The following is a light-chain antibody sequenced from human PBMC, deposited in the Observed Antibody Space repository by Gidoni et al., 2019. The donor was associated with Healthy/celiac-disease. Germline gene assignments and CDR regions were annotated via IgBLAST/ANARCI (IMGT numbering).Light chain of an antibody. Sequence: DLVMTQSPLSLPVTPGEPASISYRSSQILLHSNGYNYLDWYLQKPGQSPQLLIYLGSNRASGVPDRFSGSGSGTDFTLKISRVEAEDVGVYYCMQALQTPWTFGQGTKVEIK. CDR1: QILLHSNGYNY. CDR3: MQALQTPWT. V-gene: IGKV2-28*01. CDR2: LGS. J-gene: IGKJ1*01.